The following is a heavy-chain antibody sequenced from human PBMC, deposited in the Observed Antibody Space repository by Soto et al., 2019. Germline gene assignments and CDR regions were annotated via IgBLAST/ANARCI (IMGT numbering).Heavy chain of an antibody. D-gene: IGHD3-3*01. CDR3: ARNIIIRGIDAFDI. Sequence: QLQLQGSGPGLMKPSETLSLTCTVSGDSISHGYYYCGWIRHSPGRGLEWLGSTHSSGTVFNSLSIKSRVLMSVDASKIQFSLNLTSVTAADSALYYSARNIIIRGIDAFDIWGQGTMVTVAS. CDR1: GDSISHGYYY. J-gene: IGHJ3*02. V-gene: IGHV4-39*01. CDR2: THSSGTV.